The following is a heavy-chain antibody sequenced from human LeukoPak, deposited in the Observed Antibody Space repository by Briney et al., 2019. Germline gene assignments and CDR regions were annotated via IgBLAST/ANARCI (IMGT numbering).Heavy chain of an antibody. J-gene: IGHJ3*02. CDR2: ISAYNGNT. D-gene: IGHD3-22*01. Sequence: ASVKVSCKASGYTFTSYGISWVRQAPGQGLEWMGWISAYNGNTNYAQKLQGRVTMTTDTSTSTAYMALRSLRSDDTAVCYCARDPFNYYDSSGGAFDIWGQGTMVTVSS. V-gene: IGHV1-18*01. CDR1: GYTFTSYG. CDR3: ARDPFNYYDSSGGAFDI.